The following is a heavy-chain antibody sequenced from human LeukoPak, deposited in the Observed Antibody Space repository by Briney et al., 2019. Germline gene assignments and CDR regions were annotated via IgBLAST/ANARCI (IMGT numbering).Heavy chain of an antibody. D-gene: IGHD4-17*01. CDR1: VCTFSSYA. V-gene: IGHV1-69*01. CDR3: ARDLYGDEDAFDI. J-gene: IGHJ3*02. Sequence: SVKVSCKASVCTFSSYASSWVRQAPGQGLEWMGGIIPIFGTANYAQKFQGRVTITADESTSTAYMELSSLRSEDTAVYYCARDLYGDEDAFDIWGQGTMVTVSS. CDR2: IIPIFGTA.